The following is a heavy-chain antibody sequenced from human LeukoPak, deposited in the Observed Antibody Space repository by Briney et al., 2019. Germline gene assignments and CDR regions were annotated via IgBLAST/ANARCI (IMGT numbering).Heavy chain of an antibody. V-gene: IGHV3-21*01. CDR1: GFTFSSYS. CDR2: ISSSSSYI. CDR3: AREGGPYRPLDY. J-gene: IGHJ4*02. Sequence: GGSLRLSCAASGFTFSSYSMNWVRQAPGKGLEWVSSISSSSSYIYYADSVKGRFTISRDNAKNSLYLQMNSLRAEDTAVYYCAREGGPYRPLDYSGQGTLVTVAS.